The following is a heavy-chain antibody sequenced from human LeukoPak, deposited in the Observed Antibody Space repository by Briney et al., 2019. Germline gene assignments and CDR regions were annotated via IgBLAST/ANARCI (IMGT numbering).Heavy chain of an antibody. D-gene: IGHD5-24*01. CDR2: IYDSENP. V-gene: IGHV4-59*01. J-gene: IGHJ4*02. CDR3: ARVTGRWLNYFDY. Sequence: PSETLSLTCTVSGASIRSYYWSWIRQPPGKGLEWIGYIYDSENPNYNPSLKSRVTISVDTSKNQFSLKLSSVTAADTAVYYCARVTGRWLNYFDYWGLGTLVTVSS. CDR1: GASIRSYY.